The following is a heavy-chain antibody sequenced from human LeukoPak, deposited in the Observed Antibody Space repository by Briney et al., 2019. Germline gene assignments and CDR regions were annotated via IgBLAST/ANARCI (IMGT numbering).Heavy chain of an antibody. J-gene: IGHJ4*02. CDR2: INWNGGST. CDR3: ARAKVSSGWYEILDY. D-gene: IGHD6-19*01. Sequence: GGSLRLSCAASGFTFDGYGMSLVRQAPGKGLEWVSGINWNGGSTGYADSVKGRFTISRDNAKNSLYLQMNSLRAEDTALYYCARAKVSSGWYEILDYWGQGTLVTVSS. V-gene: IGHV3-20*04. CDR1: GFTFDGYG.